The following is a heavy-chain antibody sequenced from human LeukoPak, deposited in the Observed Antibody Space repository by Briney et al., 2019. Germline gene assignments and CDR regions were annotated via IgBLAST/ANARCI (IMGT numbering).Heavy chain of an antibody. CDR3: TSPGHDFDLGSGYFSY. D-gene: IGHD3-3*01. Sequence: PGGSLRLSCVASGFLFSDSAIHWVRQAAGKGLEWVGRIRGKANNHATAYTASVKDRFTISRDDSENTAYLQMNSVEIGDTAVYFCTSPGHDFDLGSGYFSYWGRGTLLAVSS. J-gene: IGHJ1*01. CDR1: GFLFSDSA. CDR2: IRGKANNHAT. V-gene: IGHV3-73*01.